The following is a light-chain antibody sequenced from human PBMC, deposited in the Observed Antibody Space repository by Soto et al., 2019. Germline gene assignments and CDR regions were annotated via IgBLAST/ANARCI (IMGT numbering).Light chain of an antibody. V-gene: IGLV2-8*01. J-gene: IGLJ2*01. CDR1: SSDVGGYNY. Sequence: QSALTQPPSPSGSPGQSVTISCTGTSSDVGGYNYVSWYQQHPGRAPKLMIYEVSKRPSGVPDRFSGSKSGNTASLTVSGLQPEDEADYYCSSYAGSSNLGVFGGGTKVTVL. CDR3: SSYAGSSNLGV. CDR2: EVS.